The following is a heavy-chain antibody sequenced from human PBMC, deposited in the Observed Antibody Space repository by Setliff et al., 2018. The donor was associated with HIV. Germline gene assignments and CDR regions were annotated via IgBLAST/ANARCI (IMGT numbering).Heavy chain of an antibody. CDR1: GGSISSSSYY. D-gene: IGHD3-22*01. CDR2: IYYSGST. J-gene: IGHJ4*02. CDR3: ARQAWHSGRNGYFVDY. V-gene: IGHV4-39*01. Sequence: SETLSLTCTVSGGSISSSSYYWGWIRQPPGKGLEWIGSIYYSGSTYYNPSLKSRVTISVDTSKNQFSLKLSSVTAADTAVYYCARQAWHSGRNGYFVDYWGQGMLVTVSS.